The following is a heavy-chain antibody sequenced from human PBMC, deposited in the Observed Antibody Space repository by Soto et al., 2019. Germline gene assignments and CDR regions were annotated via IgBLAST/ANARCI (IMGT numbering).Heavy chain of an antibody. CDR3: ARGYSSSWSDEFYYYYYGMDV. J-gene: IGHJ6*02. CDR2: ISYDGSNK. D-gene: IGHD6-13*01. V-gene: IGHV3-30-3*01. CDR1: GFTFSSYA. Sequence: SLRLSCAASGFTFSSYAMHWVRQAPGKGLEWVAVISYDGSNKYYADSVKGRFTISRDNSKNTLYLQMNSLRAEDTAVYYCARGYSSSWSDEFYYYYYGMDVWGQGTTVTVSS.